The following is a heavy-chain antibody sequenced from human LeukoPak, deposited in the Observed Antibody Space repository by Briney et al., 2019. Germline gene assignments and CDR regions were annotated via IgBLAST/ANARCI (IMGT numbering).Heavy chain of an antibody. CDR1: GYSFTSYW. Sequence: GESLKISCKGSGYSFTSYWIGWVRQMPGKGLEWMGIIYPGDSDTRYSPSFQGQVTISADKSISTAYLQWSSLKASGTAMYYCARQYCGGDCYSLYYYGMDVWGQGTTVTVSS. V-gene: IGHV5-51*01. J-gene: IGHJ6*02. CDR3: ARQYCGGDCYSLYYYGMDV. CDR2: IYPGDSDT. D-gene: IGHD2-21*02.